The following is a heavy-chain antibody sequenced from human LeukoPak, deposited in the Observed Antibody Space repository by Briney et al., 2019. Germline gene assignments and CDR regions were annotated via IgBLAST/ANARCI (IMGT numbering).Heavy chain of an antibody. V-gene: IGHV4-4*09. J-gene: IGHJ4*02. CDR3: ASSGYDYVWGSYRQIPSFFDY. Sequence: PSVALSLTCTVSGGSISRYYWSWIPHPPGKGLEWIGYIYTSGSTNYNPSLQSRVTISEEPSNNQFLLKLSSLTAADTAVYYCASSGYDYVWGSYRQIPSFFDYWGQGTLVTVSS. CDR2: IYTSGST. CDR1: GGSISRYY. D-gene: IGHD3-16*02.